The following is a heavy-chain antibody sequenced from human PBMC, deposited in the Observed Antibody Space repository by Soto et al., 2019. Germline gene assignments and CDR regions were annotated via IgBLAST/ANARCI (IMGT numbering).Heavy chain of an antibody. CDR2: IIPILGIA. CDR1: GGTFSSYT. J-gene: IGHJ1*01. Sequence: QVQLVQSGAEVKKPGSSVKVSCKASGGTFSSYTISWVRQAPGQGLEWMGRIIPILGIANYAQKFQGRVTIXXDKSTSTAYMALSSLRSEDTAVYYCARLGSGWTGHWGQGTLVTVSS. V-gene: IGHV1-69*02. D-gene: IGHD6-19*01. CDR3: ARLGSGWTGH.